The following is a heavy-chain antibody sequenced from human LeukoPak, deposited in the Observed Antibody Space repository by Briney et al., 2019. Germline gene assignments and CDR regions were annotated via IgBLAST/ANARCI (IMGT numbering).Heavy chain of an antibody. J-gene: IGHJ4*02. Sequence: PGGSLRLSCAASGFTFSSYAMNWVRQAPGKGLEWVSAISGSGGSTYYADSAKGRFTTSRDNSKNTLYLQMNSLRAEDTAIYYCAKVHVGSSWYWDYWGQGTLVTVSS. CDR1: GFTFSSYA. V-gene: IGHV3-23*01. CDR2: ISGSGGST. CDR3: AKVHVGSSWYWDY. D-gene: IGHD6-13*01.